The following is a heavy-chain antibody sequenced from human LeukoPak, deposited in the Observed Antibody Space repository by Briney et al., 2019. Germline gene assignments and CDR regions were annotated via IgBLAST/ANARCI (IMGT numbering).Heavy chain of an antibody. CDR2: ISAYNGNT. CDR1: GYTFTSYG. D-gene: IGHD5-12*01. J-gene: IGHJ4*02. V-gene: IGHV1-18*01. CDR3: ARVAEIAEATADY. Sequence: GASVKVSCKASGYTFTSYGISWVRQAPGQGLEWMGWISAYNGNTNYAQKLQGRVTMTTDTSTSTACMELRSLRSDDTVVYYCARVAEIAEATADYWGQGTLVTVSS.